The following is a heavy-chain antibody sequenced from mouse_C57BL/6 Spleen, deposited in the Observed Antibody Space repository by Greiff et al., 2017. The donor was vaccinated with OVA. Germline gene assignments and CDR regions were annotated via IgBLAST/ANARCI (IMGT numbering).Heavy chain of an antibody. CDR2: ISNLAYSI. D-gene: IGHD3-2*02. CDR1: GFTFSDYG. CDR3: ARQGSSGYIYFDY. Sequence: EVMLVESGGGLVQPGGSLKLSCAASGFTFSDYGMAWVRQAPRKGPEWVAFISNLAYSIYYADTVTGRITISRENAKNTLYLEMSSLRSEDTAMYYCARQGSSGYIYFDYWGQGTTLTVSS. J-gene: IGHJ2*01. V-gene: IGHV5-15*01.